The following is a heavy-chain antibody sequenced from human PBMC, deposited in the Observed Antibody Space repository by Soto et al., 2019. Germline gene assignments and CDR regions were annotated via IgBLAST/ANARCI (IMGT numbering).Heavy chain of an antibody. CDR1: GYTFTSYD. D-gene: IGHD2-21*02. CDR3: ARGVSCGGDCYRD. J-gene: IGHJ4*02. CDR2: MSPNSGNT. Sequence: ASVKVSCKASGYTFTSYDINWVRQATGQGLEWMGWMSPNSGNTGYAQKFQGRVTMTRNTSIGTAYMELSSLRSEDTAVYYCARGVSCGGDCYRDWGQGTPVTVSS. V-gene: IGHV1-8*01.